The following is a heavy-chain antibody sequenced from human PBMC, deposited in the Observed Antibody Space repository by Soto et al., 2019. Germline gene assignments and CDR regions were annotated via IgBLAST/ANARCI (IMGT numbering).Heavy chain of an antibody. J-gene: IGHJ4*02. Sequence: PGGSLRLSCTGSGFTFGNYGMHWVRQAPGKGLEWVASTSYHGNNKYYADSLKGRFTISRDNSKKMVYLQMTSLGPEDTAVYYCAKGGGSARDFDYWGQGALVTVSS. CDR2: TSYHGNNK. CDR3: AKGGGSARDFDY. D-gene: IGHD1-26*01. CDR1: GFTFGNYG. V-gene: IGHV3-30*18.